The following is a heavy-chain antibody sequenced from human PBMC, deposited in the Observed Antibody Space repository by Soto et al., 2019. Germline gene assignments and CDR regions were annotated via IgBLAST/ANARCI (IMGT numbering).Heavy chain of an antibody. D-gene: IGHD5-18*01. J-gene: IGHJ6*02. CDR1: GFTFSSYG. Sequence: QVQLVECGGGVVQPGRSLRLSCAASGFTFSSYGIHWVRQAPGKGLEWVAVIWYDGSNKYYADSVKGRFTISRDNSKNTLYLQMNSLRAEDTAVYYCARDLHQLWLDYYGMDVWGQGTTVTVSS. V-gene: IGHV3-33*01. CDR3: ARDLHQLWLDYYGMDV. CDR2: IWYDGSNK.